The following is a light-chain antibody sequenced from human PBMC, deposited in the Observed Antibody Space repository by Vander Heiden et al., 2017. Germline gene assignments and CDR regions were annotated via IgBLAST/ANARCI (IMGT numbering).Light chain of an antibody. Sequence: EIVLTQSPATLSLSPGERATLSCRASQSLSSSYLAWYQQKPGQAPRLLIYGASSRATGIPDRCSGSGSGTDFTLTISRLEPEDFAVYYCQQYGSSPPITFGQGTRLEIK. V-gene: IGKV3-20*01. CDR2: GAS. J-gene: IGKJ5*01. CDR1: QSLSSSY. CDR3: QQYGSSPPIT.